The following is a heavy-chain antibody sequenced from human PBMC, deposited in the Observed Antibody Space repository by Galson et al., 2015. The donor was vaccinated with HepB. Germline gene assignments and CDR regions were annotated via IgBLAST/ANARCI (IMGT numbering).Heavy chain of an antibody. V-gene: IGHV5-10-1*01. CDR2: IDPSDSYT. Sequence: QSGAEVKKPGESLRISCKGSGYSFTTYWISWVRQMPGKGLEWMGRIDPSDSYTNYSPSFQGHVTISTDKSISTAYLQWSSLKASDTAMYYCARHEKIFGVDEVVYGMDVWGQGTTVTVSS. CDR3: ARHEKIFGVDEVVYGMDV. J-gene: IGHJ6*02. D-gene: IGHD3-3*01. CDR1: GYSFTTYW.